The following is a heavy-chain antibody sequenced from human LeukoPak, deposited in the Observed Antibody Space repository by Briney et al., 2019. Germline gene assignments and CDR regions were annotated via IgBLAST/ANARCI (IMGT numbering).Heavy chain of an antibody. J-gene: IGHJ4*02. D-gene: IGHD1-26*01. V-gene: IGHV4-39*01. CDR3: ARNESVLGTTGLNDFFDD. CDR1: GGSIRGSSDY. CDR2: IYYSGST. Sequence: SETLSLTCTVSGGSIRGSSDYWVWIRQSPGEALEWMGSIYYSGSTYYNPSLKSRLTISIDTSKHQFYVKLPSVSPADTAVYYCARNESVLGTTGLNDFFDDWGQGTQVTVSS.